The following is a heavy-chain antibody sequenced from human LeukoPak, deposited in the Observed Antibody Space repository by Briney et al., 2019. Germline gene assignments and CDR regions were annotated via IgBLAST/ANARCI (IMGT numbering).Heavy chain of an antibody. CDR2: MNPNSGNT. D-gene: IGHD2-15*01. J-gene: IGHJ4*01. V-gene: IGHV1-8*01. Sequence: DSVKVSCKASGYTFTRFDINWIQQATGQGLQRMGSMNPNSGNTGYAQKFQGRVTMTMNTSISTAYMELSSLRSQDTAVFHSSKPLCSHPCCGSYYKGILLYLSQPTLVTFTS. CDR3: SKPLCSHPCCGSYYKGILLY. CDR1: GYTFTRFD.